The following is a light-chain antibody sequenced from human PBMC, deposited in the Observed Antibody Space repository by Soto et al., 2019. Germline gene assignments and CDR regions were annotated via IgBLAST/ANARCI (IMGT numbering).Light chain of an antibody. J-gene: IGLJ3*02. V-gene: IGLV1-51*02. CDR3: QSFDTNLRGAV. CDR2: ENN. CDR1: SSNIGNNY. Sequence: QSVLTQPPSVSAAPGQKVTISCSGSSSNIGNNYVSWYQQLPETAPKLLIYENNKRPSGIPDRFSGSKSGTSASLAITGLQAEDEADYYCQSFDTNLRGAVFGGGTKLTVL.